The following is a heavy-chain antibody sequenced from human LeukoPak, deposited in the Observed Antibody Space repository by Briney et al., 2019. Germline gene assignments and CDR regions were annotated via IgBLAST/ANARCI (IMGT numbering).Heavy chain of an antibody. CDR2: IYPGDSDT. Sequence: GASLQISCKGSGYIFTSYWIGWVRQLPGKGLEWMGIIYPGDSDTRYSPSFQGQVTISADKSISTAYLQWSSLKASDTAMYYCARRDDFWSGNDDYWGQGTLVTVSS. CDR1: GYIFTSYW. J-gene: IGHJ4*02. V-gene: IGHV5-51*01. CDR3: ARRDDFWSGNDDY. D-gene: IGHD3-3*01.